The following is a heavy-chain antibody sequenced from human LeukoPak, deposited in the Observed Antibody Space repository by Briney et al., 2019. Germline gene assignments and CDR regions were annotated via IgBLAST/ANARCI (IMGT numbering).Heavy chain of an antibody. J-gene: IGHJ5*02. CDR1: GFTFSSYG. V-gene: IGHV3-30*18. Sequence: GSLRLSCAASGFTFSSYGMHWVCQAPGKGLEWVAVISYDGSNKYYADSVKGRFTISRDNSKNTLYPQMNSLRAEDTAVYYCAKDAGWFGVNWFDPWGQGTLVTVSS. D-gene: IGHD3-3*01. CDR3: AKDAGWFGVNWFDP. CDR2: ISYDGSNK.